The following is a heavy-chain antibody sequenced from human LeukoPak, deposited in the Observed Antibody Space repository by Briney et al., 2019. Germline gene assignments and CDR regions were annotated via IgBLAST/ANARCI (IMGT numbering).Heavy chain of an antibody. CDR1: GGSISSGGYY. CDR3: ARAPDDILTGGSDY. V-gene: IGHV4-31*03. J-gene: IGHJ4*02. D-gene: IGHD3-9*01. CDR2: IYYSGST. Sequence: SQTLSLTCTVSGGSISSGGYYWSWIRQHPGKGLEWIGYIYYSGSTYYNPSLKSRVTISVDTSKNQFSLKLSPVTAAGTAVYYCARAPDDILTGGSDYWGQGTLVTVSS.